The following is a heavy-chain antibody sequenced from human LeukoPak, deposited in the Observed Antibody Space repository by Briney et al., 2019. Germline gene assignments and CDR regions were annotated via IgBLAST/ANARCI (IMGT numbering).Heavy chain of an antibody. CDR1: GFTFDDYA. J-gene: IGHJ4*02. V-gene: IGHV3-43D*03. CDR3: AKDITRITMVRGVIITLPDY. CDR2: ISWDGGST. D-gene: IGHD3-10*01. Sequence: GGSLRLSCAASGFTFDDYAMHWVRQAPGKGLEWVSLISWDGGSTYYADSEKGRFTISRDNSKNSLYLQMNSLRAEDTALYYCAKDITRITMVRGVIITLPDYWGQGTLVTVSS.